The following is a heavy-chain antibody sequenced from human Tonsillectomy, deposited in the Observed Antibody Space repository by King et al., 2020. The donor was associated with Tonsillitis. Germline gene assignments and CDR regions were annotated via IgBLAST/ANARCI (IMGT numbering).Heavy chain of an antibody. CDR3: ARDRDDYGDYGLAY. CDR2: IYTSGST. Sequence: QLQESGPGLVKPSETLSLTCTVSGGSISSCYWSWIRQPAGKGLEWIGRIYTSGSTNYNPSLKSRVTLSVDTSKNQFSLKLSSVTAADTAVYYCARDRDDYGDYGLAYWGQGTLVTVSS. CDR1: GGSISSCY. J-gene: IGHJ4*02. V-gene: IGHV4-4*07. D-gene: IGHD4-17*01.